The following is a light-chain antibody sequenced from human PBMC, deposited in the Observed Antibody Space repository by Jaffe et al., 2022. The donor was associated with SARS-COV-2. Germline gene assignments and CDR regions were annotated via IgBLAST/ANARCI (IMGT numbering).Light chain of an antibody. J-gene: IGKJ2*01. CDR1: QSINTY. V-gene: IGKV1-39*01. CDR3: QQSYSTPYT. Sequence: DAQMTQSPSSLSASVGDRVTITCRASQSINTYLNWFQQKPGKAPNLLIHAASSLQSGVPSRFSGSGSGTDFTLTISSLQPEDFATYYCQQSYSTPYTFGQGTKLEIK. CDR2: AAS.